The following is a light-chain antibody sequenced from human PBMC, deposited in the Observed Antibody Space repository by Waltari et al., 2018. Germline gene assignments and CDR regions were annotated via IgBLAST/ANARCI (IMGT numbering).Light chain of an antibody. CDR1: ISHIGGYKC. CDR2: VNS. CDR3: QSYDSSLSGRV. Sequence: SALAQPPSASPSPGPSLTTPCTGTISHIGGYKCVSWYQQHPGKAPNLLIRVNSNRPSGVPDRFSGSRSGTSASLAITGLRPEDEADYYCQSYDSSLSGRVFGGGTKVTVL. J-gene: IGLJ2*01. V-gene: IGLV2-8*01.